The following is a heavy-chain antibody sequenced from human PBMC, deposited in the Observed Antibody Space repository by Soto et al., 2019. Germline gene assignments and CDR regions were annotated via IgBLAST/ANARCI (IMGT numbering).Heavy chain of an antibody. CDR2: ISGSGGST. CDR1: GFTFSSYA. CDR3: AKDREQWLMREQFRLGAFDI. D-gene: IGHD6-19*01. V-gene: IGHV3-23*01. J-gene: IGHJ3*02. Sequence: GGSLRLSCAASGFTFSSYAMSWVRQAPGKGLEWVSAISGSGGSTYYADSVKGRFTISRDNSKNTLYLQMNSLRAEDTAVYYCAKDREQWLMREQFRLGAFDIWGQGTMVTVSS.